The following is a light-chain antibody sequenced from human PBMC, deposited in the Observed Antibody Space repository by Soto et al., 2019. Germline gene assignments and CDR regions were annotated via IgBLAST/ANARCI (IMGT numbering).Light chain of an antibody. CDR2: DAS. CDR1: QTFSSH. V-gene: IGKV3-11*01. Sequence: EIVLTQSPATLSWSPGERATLSCRASQTFSSHLAWYQQKPGQAPRLVIYDASKRATGIPARFSGRGSGTDFTLTISSLEPEDFAVYYCQQRSNWPPVITFGQGTRLEIK. J-gene: IGKJ5*01. CDR3: QQRSNWPPVIT.